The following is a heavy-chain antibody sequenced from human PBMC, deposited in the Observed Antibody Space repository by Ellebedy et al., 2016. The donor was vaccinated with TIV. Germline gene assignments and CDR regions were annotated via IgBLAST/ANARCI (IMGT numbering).Heavy chain of an antibody. J-gene: IGHJ4*02. V-gene: IGHV5-51*01. CDR3: ARAYGDYDYYYFDY. CDR2: IYPGDSDT. D-gene: IGHD4-17*01. Sequence: KVSXKGSGYSFTSYWIGWVRQMPGKGLEWMGIIYPGDSDTRYSPSFQGQVTISADKSISTAYLQWSSLKASDTAMYYCARAYGDYDYYYFDYWGQGTLVTVSS. CDR1: GYSFTSYW.